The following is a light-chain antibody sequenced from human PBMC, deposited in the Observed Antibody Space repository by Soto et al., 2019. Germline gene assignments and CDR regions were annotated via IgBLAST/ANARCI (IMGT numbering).Light chain of an antibody. CDR1: SSDVGGYDY. V-gene: IGLV2-14*01. CDR2: EVT. CDR3: ISHTSGDTRV. Sequence: QSVLTQPASVSGSPGQSIAISFTGTSSDVGGYDYVSWYQQHPDKAPKLIIYEVTKRPSGVSNRFSGSKSGNPASLTISGLQPDDEADYYCISHTSGDTRVFGSGTKVTVL. J-gene: IGLJ1*01.